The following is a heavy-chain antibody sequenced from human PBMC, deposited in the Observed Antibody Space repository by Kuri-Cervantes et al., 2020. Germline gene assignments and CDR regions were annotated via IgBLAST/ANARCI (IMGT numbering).Heavy chain of an antibody. CDR3: AREGSGGRTQVDY. CDR2: ISYDERNE. Sequence: GESLKISCAASGFTFSSYGMHWVRQAPGKGLEWVAVISYDERNEYYVDSVKGRLTISRDNSKNTLFLQMNSLRAEDTAVYYCAREGSGGRTQVDYWGQGTLVTVSS. V-gene: IGHV3-30*03. J-gene: IGHJ4*02. CDR1: GFTFSSYG. D-gene: IGHD2-15*01.